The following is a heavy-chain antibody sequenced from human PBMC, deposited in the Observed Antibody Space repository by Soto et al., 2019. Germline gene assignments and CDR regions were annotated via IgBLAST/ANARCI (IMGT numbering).Heavy chain of an antibody. CDR3: ARGESELGGVYYYGMDV. CDR2: MNPNSDNT. D-gene: IGHD1-26*01. J-gene: IGHJ6*02. Sequence: ASVKVSCKASGYTFTSYDINWVRQATGQGLEWMGWMNPNSDNTGYAQKFQGRVTMTRNTSMSTAYMELSSLRSEDTAVYYCARGESELGGVYYYGMDVWGQGTAVTVSS. CDR1: GYTFTSYD. V-gene: IGHV1-8*01.